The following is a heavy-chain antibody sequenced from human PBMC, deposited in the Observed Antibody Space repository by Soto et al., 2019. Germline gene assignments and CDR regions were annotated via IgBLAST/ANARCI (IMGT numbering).Heavy chain of an antibody. J-gene: IGHJ4*02. V-gene: IGHV4-34*01. Sequence: QVQLQQWGAGLLKPSETLSLTCAVYGGSFSGYYWSWIRQPPGKGLEWIGEINHSGSTNYNPSLTSRVTISVDTSKNQFSLQLSSVTAADTAVYYCARGVNDGSFGYWGQGTLVTVSS. CDR1: GGSFSGYY. CDR2: INHSGST. D-gene: IGHD2-8*01. CDR3: ARGVNDGSFGY.